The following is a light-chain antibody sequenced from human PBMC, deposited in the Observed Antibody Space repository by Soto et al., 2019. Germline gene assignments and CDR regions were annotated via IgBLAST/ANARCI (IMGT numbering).Light chain of an antibody. CDR1: QGIDNY. Sequence: DIQMTQAPSSLSASVGDRVTITCRASQGIDNYLACYQQKPEKAPKLLIYAASTLEAGVPSRFSGSGSGTDFTLTISSLQPEDVATYYCHKYNSALLTFGQGTRLEIK. V-gene: IGKV1-27*01. CDR3: HKYNSALLT. CDR2: AAS. J-gene: IGKJ5*01.